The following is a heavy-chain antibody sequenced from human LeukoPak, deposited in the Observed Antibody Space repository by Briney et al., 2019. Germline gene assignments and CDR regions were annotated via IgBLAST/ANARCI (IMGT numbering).Heavy chain of an antibody. V-gene: IGHV3-21*01. Sequence: GGSLRLSCAASGFTFSSYEMNWVRQAPGKGLEWVSSISSSSSYIYYADSVKGRFTISRDNAKNSLYLQMNSLRAEDTAVYYCAAPGGCSSTSCYYSYWGQGTLVTVSS. D-gene: IGHD2-2*01. J-gene: IGHJ4*02. CDR1: GFTFSSYE. CDR3: AAPGGCSSTSCYYSY. CDR2: ISSSSSYI.